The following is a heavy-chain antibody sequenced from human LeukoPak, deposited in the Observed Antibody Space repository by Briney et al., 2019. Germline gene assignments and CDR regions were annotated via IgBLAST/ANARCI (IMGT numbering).Heavy chain of an antibody. J-gene: IGHJ4*02. Sequence: PRASVKVSCKASGGTFSRYAISWVRQAPGQGLEWMGGISPIFGTVNYAQKFQGRVTITADESTSTAYMEVSSLRSEDTAVYYCARHRYSSSWDFDYWGQGTLVTVSS. V-gene: IGHV1-69*13. D-gene: IGHD6-13*01. CDR2: ISPIFGTV. CDR3: ARHRYSSSWDFDY. CDR1: GGTFSRYA.